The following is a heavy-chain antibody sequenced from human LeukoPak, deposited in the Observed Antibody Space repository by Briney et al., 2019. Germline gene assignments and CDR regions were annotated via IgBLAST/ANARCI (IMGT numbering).Heavy chain of an antibody. J-gene: IGHJ3*02. CDR1: GFTFSSYS. Sequence: GGSLRLSCAASGFTFSSYSMNWVRQAPGKGLEWVSYISSSSAAIYYADSVKGRFTISRDNAKNSLYLQMTSLRVEDTAVYYCAKSRAPTAAPDAFHIWGQGTMVTVSS. CDR3: AKSRAPTAAPDAFHI. D-gene: IGHD1-14*01. V-gene: IGHV3-21*05. CDR2: ISSSSAAI.